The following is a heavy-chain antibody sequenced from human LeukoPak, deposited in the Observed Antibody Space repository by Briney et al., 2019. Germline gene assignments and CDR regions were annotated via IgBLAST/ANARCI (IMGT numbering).Heavy chain of an antibody. Sequence: GESLKISCKGSGYSFTSYWIGWVRQMPGKGLEWMGIIYPGDSDTRYSPSFQGQVTISADKSISTAYLQWSSLKASDTAMYYCARAQSRLRYFDWLFNYWGQGTLVTVSS. CDR2: IYPGDSDT. D-gene: IGHD3-9*01. V-gene: IGHV5-51*01. J-gene: IGHJ4*02. CDR3: ARAQSRLRYFDWLFNY. CDR1: GYSFTSYW.